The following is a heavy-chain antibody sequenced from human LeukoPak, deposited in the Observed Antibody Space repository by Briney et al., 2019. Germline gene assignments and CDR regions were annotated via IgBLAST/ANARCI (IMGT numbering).Heavy chain of an antibody. CDR3: ARILLDRYCSSTSCPYYFDY. D-gene: IGHD2-2*01. V-gene: IGHV1-46*01. CDR1: GYTFTSYY. J-gene: IGHJ4*02. Sequence: ASVKVSCKASGYTFTSYYMHWVRQAPGQGLAWMGIINPSGGSTSYAQKFQGRVTMTRDTSTSTVYMELSSLRSEDTAVYYCARILLDRYCSSTSCPYYFDYWGQGTLVTVSS. CDR2: INPSGGST.